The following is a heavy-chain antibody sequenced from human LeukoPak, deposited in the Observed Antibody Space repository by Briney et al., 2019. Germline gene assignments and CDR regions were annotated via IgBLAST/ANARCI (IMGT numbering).Heavy chain of an antibody. CDR2: MNPNSGNT. CDR1: GYTFTRYD. Sequence: ASVKVSCKASGYTFTRYDMNWVRQAPGQGLEWMGWMNPNSGNTGYAQKFQGRVTITRNTSISTAYMELSSLRSEDTAVYCCARGKTGRFLEWLFENWFDPWGQGTLVTVSS. D-gene: IGHD3-3*01. CDR3: ARGKTGRFLEWLFENWFDP. V-gene: IGHV1-8*03. J-gene: IGHJ5*02.